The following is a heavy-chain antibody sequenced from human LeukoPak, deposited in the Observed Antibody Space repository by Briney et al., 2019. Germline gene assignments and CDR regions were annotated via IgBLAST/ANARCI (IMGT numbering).Heavy chain of an antibody. J-gene: IGHJ3*02. Sequence: GESLKISCKGSGYSFTSYWIGWVRQMPGKGLEWMGIIYPGDSDTRYSPSFQGQVTISADKSISTAYLQWSSLKASDTAMYYCARLGQQVVVRGVDAFDIWGQGTMVTVSS. CDR3: ARLGQQVVVRGVDAFDI. D-gene: IGHD6-13*01. V-gene: IGHV5-51*01. CDR2: IYPGDSDT. CDR1: GYSFTSYW.